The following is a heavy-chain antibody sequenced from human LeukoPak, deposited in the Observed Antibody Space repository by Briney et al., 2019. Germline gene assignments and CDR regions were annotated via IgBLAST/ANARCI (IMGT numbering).Heavy chain of an antibody. D-gene: IGHD6-13*01. CDR3: ARGLFFLDGELVSSY. Sequence: ASVKVSCKASGYTFTSYDINWVRQATGQGLEWMGWMNPNSGNTGYGQKFQGRVTMTRNTSISTAYMELSSLRSEDTAVYYCARGLFFLDGELVSSYWGQGTLVTVSS. V-gene: IGHV1-8*01. J-gene: IGHJ4*02. CDR2: MNPNSGNT. CDR1: GYTFTSYD.